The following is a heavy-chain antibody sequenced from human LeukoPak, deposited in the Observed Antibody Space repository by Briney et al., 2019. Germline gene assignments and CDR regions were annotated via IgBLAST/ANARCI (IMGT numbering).Heavy chain of an antibody. CDR3: ARDFRTGYDVPRFDP. CDR2: IYSTGRS. V-gene: IGHV4-4*07. Sequence: SETLSLTCTVSGGSISNYFWSWVRQPAGKGLEWIGRIYSTGRSDYNPSLKSRVTMSVDTSRNQFSLKLSSVTAADTAVYYCARDFRTGYDVPRFDPWGQGTLVTVSS. CDR1: GGSISNYF. J-gene: IGHJ5*02. D-gene: IGHD3/OR15-3a*01.